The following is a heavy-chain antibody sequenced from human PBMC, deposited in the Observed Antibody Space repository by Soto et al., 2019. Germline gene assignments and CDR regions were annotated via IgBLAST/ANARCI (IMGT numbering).Heavy chain of an antibody. CDR2: ISGSGGST. D-gene: IGHD2-2*01. J-gene: IGHJ5*02. V-gene: IGHV3-23*01. CDR3: AKDREDIVVVPAAMTYNWFDP. CDR1: GFTFSSYA. Sequence: PGGSLRLSCAASGFTFSSYAMSWVRQAPGKGLEWVSAISGSGGSTYYADSVKGRFTISRDNSKNTLYLQMNSLRAEDTAVYYCAKDREDIVVVPAAMTYNWFDPWGQGTLVTVSS.